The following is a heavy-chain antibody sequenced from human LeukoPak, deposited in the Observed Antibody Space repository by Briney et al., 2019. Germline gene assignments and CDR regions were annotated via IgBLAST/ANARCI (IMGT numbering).Heavy chain of an antibody. CDR1: GFTFSSYS. CDR2: ISSSSSYI. Sequence: GGSLRLSCAASGFTFSSYSMNWVRQAPGKGLEWVSSISSSSSYIYYADSVKGRFTISRDNAKNSLYLQMNSLRAEDTAVYYCVRDSHLRGRHFDYWGQGTLVTVSS. CDR3: VRDSHLRGRHFDY. V-gene: IGHV3-21*01. J-gene: IGHJ4*02.